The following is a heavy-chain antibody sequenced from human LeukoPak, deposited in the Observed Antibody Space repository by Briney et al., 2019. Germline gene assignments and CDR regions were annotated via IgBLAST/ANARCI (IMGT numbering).Heavy chain of an antibody. D-gene: IGHD3-22*01. Sequence: PGGSLRLSCAASGSTFSSYGMHWVRQAPGKGLEWVAVISYDGSNKYYADSVKGRFTISRDNSKNTLYLQMNSLRAEDTAVYYCAKEGRYYDSSGYPWYYFDYWGQGTLVTVSS. CDR3: AKEGRYYDSSGYPWYYFDY. CDR2: ISYDGSNK. J-gene: IGHJ4*02. CDR1: GSTFSSYG. V-gene: IGHV3-30*18.